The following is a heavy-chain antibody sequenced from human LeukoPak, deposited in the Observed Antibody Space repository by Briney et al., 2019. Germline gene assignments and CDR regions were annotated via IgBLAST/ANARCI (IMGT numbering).Heavy chain of an antibody. Sequence: PGGSLRLSCVASGFTFSDYTMHWVRQASGKGLEYVSAISSYGDNPYYANSVKDRFTISRDNSKNTLYLQMGSLRADDMAVYYCARATNSYGGNSDYWGQGTLVTVSS. D-gene: IGHD4-23*01. V-gene: IGHV3-64*01. CDR3: ARATNSYGGNSDY. CDR2: ISSYGDNP. J-gene: IGHJ4*02. CDR1: GFTFSDYT.